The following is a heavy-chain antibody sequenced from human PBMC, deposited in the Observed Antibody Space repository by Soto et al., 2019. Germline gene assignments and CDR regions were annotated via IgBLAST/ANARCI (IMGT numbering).Heavy chain of an antibody. CDR2: IIPILGST. J-gene: IGHJ5*02. CDR3: AKKNPPGDSKKAWLDP. CDR1: GGTFVSSA. V-gene: IGHV1-69*01. Sequence: QVQLLQSGAELREPGSSVRVSCTPSGGTFVSSAFAWVRQAPGGKIEWMGGIIPILGSTKYAEKFLGRLTIRADDSSRTAYLELSSLTFADTAVYFCAKKNPPGDSKKAWLDPWCQGTMVTVST.